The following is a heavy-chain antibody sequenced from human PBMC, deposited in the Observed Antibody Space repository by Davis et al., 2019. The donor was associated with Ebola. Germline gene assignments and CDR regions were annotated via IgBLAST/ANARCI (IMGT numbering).Heavy chain of an antibody. D-gene: IGHD1-1*01. CDR3: AKHTTRHQPITSDI. J-gene: IGHJ3*02. CDR1: RFSLSNYA. V-gene: IGHV3-23*01. CDR2: ISGSGATI. Sequence: GESLKISCTSFRFSLSNYAVSWVRQAPGKGLEWVSTISGSGATIHYADSVKGRFTISRDNSKNTLHLQMNSLRAEDTARFYCAKHTTRHQPITSDIWGQGTMVTVSS.